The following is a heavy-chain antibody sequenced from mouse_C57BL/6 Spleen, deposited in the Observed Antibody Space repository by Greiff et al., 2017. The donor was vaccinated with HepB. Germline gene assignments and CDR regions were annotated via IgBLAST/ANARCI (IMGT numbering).Heavy chain of an antibody. V-gene: IGHV14-1*01. J-gene: IGHJ2*01. CDR3: TRSYGSSGYYFDY. CDR2: IDPEDGDT. D-gene: IGHD1-1*01. Sequence: EVQLQQSGAELVRPGASVKLSCTASGFNINDYYMHWVKQRPEQGLEWIGRIDPEDGDTEYAPKFQGKATMTADTSSNTAYLQLSSLTSEDTAVYYCTRSYGSSGYYFDYWGQGTTLTVSS. CDR1: GFNINDYY.